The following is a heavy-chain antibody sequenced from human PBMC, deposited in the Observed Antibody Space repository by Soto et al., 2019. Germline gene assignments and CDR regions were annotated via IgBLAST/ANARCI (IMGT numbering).Heavy chain of an antibody. CDR3: VRAGGGWSFDI. D-gene: IGHD6-19*01. Sequence: QEQLQESGPGLVKPSETLSLTCTVTGVSISTYYWSWIRRPPGKRLEWLGYLYFNGITDYNPSLNGRVTISVETSKNQFSLNLRSVTTAVTAVYYCVRAGGGWSFDIWGQGTLVTVSS. J-gene: IGHJ4*02. CDR2: LYFNGIT. CDR1: GVSISTYY. V-gene: IGHV4-59*01.